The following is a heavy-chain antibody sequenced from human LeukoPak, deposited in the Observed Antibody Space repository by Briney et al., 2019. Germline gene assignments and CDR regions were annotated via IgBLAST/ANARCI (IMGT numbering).Heavy chain of an antibody. D-gene: IGHD4-23*01. J-gene: IGHJ4*02. CDR1: GGPFSGYY. V-gene: IGHV4-34*01. CDR2: INHSGST. CDR3: ARTRLRWSIFDY. Sequence: PSETLSLTCAVYGGPFSGYYWSWIRQPPGKGLEWIGEINHSGSTNYNPSLKSRVTISVDTSKNQFSLKLSSVTAADTAVYYCARTRLRWSIFDYWGQGTLVTVSS.